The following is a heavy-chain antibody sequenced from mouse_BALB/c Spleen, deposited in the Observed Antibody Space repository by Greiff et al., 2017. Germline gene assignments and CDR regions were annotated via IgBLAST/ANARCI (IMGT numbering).Heavy chain of an antibody. CDR3: ARDDGYYWFAY. V-gene: IGHV5-6-3*01. J-gene: IGHJ2*01. CDR1: GFTFSSYG. Sequence: EVQRVESGGGLVQPGGSLKLSCAASGFTFSSYGMSWVRQTPDKRLELVATINSNGGSTYYPDSVKGRFTISRDNAKNTLYLQMSSLKSEDTAMYYCARDDGYYWFAYWGQGTTLTVSS. CDR2: INSNGGST. D-gene: IGHD2-3*01.